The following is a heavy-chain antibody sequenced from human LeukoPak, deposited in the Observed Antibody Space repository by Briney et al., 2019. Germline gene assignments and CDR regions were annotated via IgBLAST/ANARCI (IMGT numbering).Heavy chain of an antibody. CDR1: GGSFSGYY. CDR2: INHSGST. J-gene: IGHJ5*02. CDR3: ARAAASRYYYDSSGYYET. D-gene: IGHD3-22*01. Sequence: SETLSLTCAVYGGSFSGYYWSWIRQPPGKGLEWIGEINHSGSTNYNPSLKSRVTISVDTSKNQFSLKLSSVTAADTAVYYCARAAASRYYYDSSGYYETWGQGTLVTVSS. V-gene: IGHV4-34*01.